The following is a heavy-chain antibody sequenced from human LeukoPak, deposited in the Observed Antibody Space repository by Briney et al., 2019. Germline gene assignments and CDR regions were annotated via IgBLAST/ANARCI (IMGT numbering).Heavy chain of an antibody. CDR3: ATYRQVKLPFEA. CDR1: GFTFSDFA. Sequence: GGSLRLSCAASGFTFSDFAMIWVRQPPGQGLEWVSSTFQGGGEIHYADSVRGRFTISRDNSRSTLFLQMNSLRGEDTAIYYCATYRQVKLPFEAWGQGTLVTVSS. CDR2: TFQGGGEI. V-gene: IGHV3-23*01. D-gene: IGHD5-18*01. J-gene: IGHJ5*02.